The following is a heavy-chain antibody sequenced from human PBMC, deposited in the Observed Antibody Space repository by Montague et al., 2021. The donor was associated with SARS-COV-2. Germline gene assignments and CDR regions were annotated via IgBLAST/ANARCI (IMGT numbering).Heavy chain of an antibody. Sequence: SETLSLTCTVSGGSISSSSYYWGWIRQPPGKGLEWIGSIYYSGSTYYSPSLKSRVTISVDTSKNQFSLKLSSVTAADTAVYYCARQGRKWLVRIDWFDPWGQGTLVTVSS. J-gene: IGHJ5*02. CDR2: IYYSGST. CDR1: GGSISSSSYY. V-gene: IGHV4-39*01. CDR3: ARQGRKWLVRIDWFDP. D-gene: IGHD6-19*01.